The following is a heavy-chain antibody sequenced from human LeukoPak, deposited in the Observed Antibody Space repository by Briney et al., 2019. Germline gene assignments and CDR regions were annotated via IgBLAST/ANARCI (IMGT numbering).Heavy chain of an antibody. D-gene: IGHD3-10*01. CDR1: GFTFSNAW. CDR2: IKSKTDGGTT. V-gene: IGHV3-15*01. CDR3: TTVLLWFGEPPADY. Sequence: GGSLRLSCAASGFTFSNAWMSWVRQAPGKGLEWVGRIKSKTDGGTTDYAAPVKGRFTISRDDSKNTLYLQMNSLKTEDTAVYYCTTVLLWFGEPPADYWGQGTLVTVSS. J-gene: IGHJ4*02.